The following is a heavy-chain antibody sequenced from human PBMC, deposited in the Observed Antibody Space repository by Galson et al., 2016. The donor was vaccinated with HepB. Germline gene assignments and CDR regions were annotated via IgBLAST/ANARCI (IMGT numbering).Heavy chain of an antibody. CDR2: IYHSGNT. D-gene: IGHD3-3*01. CDR1: CGSISSSYW. V-gene: IGHV4-4*02. J-gene: IGHJ4*02. CDR3: ARFLGQGYYFDY. Sequence: SETLSLTCAVSCGSISSSYWWSWVRQPPGKGLQWIGEIYHSGNTNSNPSLKSRVTISVDKSKNQFSLKLSSVTAADTAMYYCARFLGQGYYFDYWGQGTLVTVSS.